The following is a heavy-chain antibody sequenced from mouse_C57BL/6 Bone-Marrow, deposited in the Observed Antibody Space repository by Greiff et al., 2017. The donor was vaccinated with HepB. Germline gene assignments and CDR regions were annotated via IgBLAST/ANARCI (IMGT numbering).Heavy chain of an antibody. CDR2: IYPGSGST. CDR3: ARESCFYYAMDY. J-gene: IGHJ4*01. V-gene: IGHV1-55*01. D-gene: IGHD3-3*01. Sequence: QVQLQQPGAELVKPGASVKMSCKASGYTFTSYWITWVKQRPGQGLEWIGDIYPGSGSTNYNEKFKSKATLTGDTSSSTAYMQLSSLTSEDSAVYYCARESCFYYAMDYWGQGTSVTVSS. CDR1: GYTFTSYW.